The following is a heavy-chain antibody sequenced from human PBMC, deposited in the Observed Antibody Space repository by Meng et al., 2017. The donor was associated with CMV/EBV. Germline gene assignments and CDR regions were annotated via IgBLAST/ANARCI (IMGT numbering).Heavy chain of an antibody. V-gene: IGHV3-7*01. CDR2: IKQDGSEK. CDR1: GFTFSSYW. D-gene: IGHD5-12*01. CDR3: ARDRQWLRFLWSYGMDV. Sequence: GGSLRLSCAASGFTFSSYWMSWVHQAPGKGLEWVANIKQDGSEKYYVDSVKGRFTISRDNAKNSLYLQMNSLRAEDTAVYYCARDRQWLRFLWSYGMDVWGQGTTVTVSS. J-gene: IGHJ6*02.